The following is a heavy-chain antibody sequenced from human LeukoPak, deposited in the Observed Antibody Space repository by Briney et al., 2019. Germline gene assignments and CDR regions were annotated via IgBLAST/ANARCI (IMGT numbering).Heavy chain of an antibody. CDR1: GFTYSSYW. D-gene: IGHD1-26*01. V-gene: IGHV3-74*01. CDR2: INSDGSST. CDR3: AKNAGIVGATNKYDY. Sequence: GGSLRLSCAASGFTYSSYWMHWVRQDPGKGLVWVSRINSDGSSTSYADSVKGRFTISRDNAKNTLYLQMNSLRAEDTAVYYCAKNAGIVGATNKYDYWGQGTLVTVSS. J-gene: IGHJ4*02.